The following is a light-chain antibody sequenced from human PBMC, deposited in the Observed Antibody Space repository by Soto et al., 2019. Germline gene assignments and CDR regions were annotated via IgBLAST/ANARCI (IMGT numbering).Light chain of an antibody. Sequence: EIVLTQSPGTLSLSPGERATLSCRASQSVSSSYLAWYQQKPGQAPRLLIYGASSRATGIPDRFSGSGSGTDFTLTIGRLEPEDFAVHYCQQYGRSPLTFGPGTKVDIK. CDR3: QQYGRSPLT. CDR1: QSVSSSY. V-gene: IGKV3-20*01. J-gene: IGKJ3*01. CDR2: GAS.